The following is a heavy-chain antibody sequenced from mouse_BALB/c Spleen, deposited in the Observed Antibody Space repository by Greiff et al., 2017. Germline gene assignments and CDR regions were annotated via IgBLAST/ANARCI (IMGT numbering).Heavy chain of an antibody. CDR2: IYPGNSDT. J-gene: IGHJ3*01. D-gene: IGHD2-4*01. V-gene: IGHV1-5*01. CDR3: TKSTYDYDWAWFAY. CDR1: GYSFTSYW. Sequence: VQLQQSGTVLARPGASVKMSCKASGYSFTSYWMHWVKQRPGQGLEWIGAIYPGNSDTSYNQKFKGKAKLTAVTSASTAYMELSSLTNEDSAVYYCTKSTYDYDWAWFAYWGQGTLVTVSA.